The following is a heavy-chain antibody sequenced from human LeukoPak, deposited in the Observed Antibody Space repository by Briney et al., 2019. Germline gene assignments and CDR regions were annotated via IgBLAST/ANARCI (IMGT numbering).Heavy chain of an antibody. CDR1: GDSVSSNSAA. J-gene: IGHJ3*02. CDR3: ARTWKYYDSSGYSSDDAFDI. CDR2: TYYRSKWYN. D-gene: IGHD3-22*01. V-gene: IGHV6-1*01. Sequence: SQTLSLTCAISGDSVSSNSAAWNWIRPSPSRGLEWLGRTYYRSKWYNDYAVSVKSRTTINPDTSKNQFSLQLNSVTPEDTAVYYCARTWKYYDSSGYSSDDAFDIWGQGTMVTVSS.